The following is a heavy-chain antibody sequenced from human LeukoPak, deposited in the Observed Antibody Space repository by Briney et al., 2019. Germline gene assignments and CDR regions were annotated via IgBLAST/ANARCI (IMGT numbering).Heavy chain of an antibody. CDR1: GVSVSSYH. D-gene: IGHD5-18*01. Sequence: SETLSLTCAVSGVSVSSYHWSWIRQPAGKRLEWLGRIHAGGTTNYNPSLDSRVTMSVDTSKNQFSLELRSATAADTAVYYCARDGLYSYGYSYFDFWGQGTLVTVSS. CDR3: ARDGLYSYGYSYFDF. CDR2: IHAGGTT. V-gene: IGHV4-4*07. J-gene: IGHJ4*02.